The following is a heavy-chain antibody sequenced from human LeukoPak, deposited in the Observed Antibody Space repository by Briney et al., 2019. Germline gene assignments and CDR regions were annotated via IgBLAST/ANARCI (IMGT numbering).Heavy chain of an antibody. D-gene: IGHD6-13*01. CDR2: ISSSGSTI. CDR1: GFTFSDYY. Sequence: GGSLRLSCAASGFTFSDYYMSWIRQAPGKGLEWVSYISSSGSTIYYADSVKGRFTISRDNAKNSLYLQMNSLRAEDTALYYCARVSTRVAAEVPYYFDYWGQGTLVTVSS. CDR3: ARVSTRVAAEVPYYFDY. J-gene: IGHJ4*02. V-gene: IGHV3-11*01.